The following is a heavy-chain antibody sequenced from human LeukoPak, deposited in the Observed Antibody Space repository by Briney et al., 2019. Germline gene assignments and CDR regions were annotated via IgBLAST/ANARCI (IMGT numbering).Heavy chain of an antibody. CDR2: MNPNSGNT. J-gene: IGHJ6*02. D-gene: IGHD2-2*01. CDR3: ARALGDIVVVPAAMEEGYYYYGMDV. CDR1: GYTFTSYD. V-gene: IGHV1-8*01. Sequence: ASVKVSFKASGYTFTSYDINWVRQATGQRLEWMGWMNPNSGNTGYAQKFQGRVTMTRNTSISTAYMELSSLRSEDTAVYYCARALGDIVVVPAAMEEGYYYYGMDVWGQGTTVTVSS.